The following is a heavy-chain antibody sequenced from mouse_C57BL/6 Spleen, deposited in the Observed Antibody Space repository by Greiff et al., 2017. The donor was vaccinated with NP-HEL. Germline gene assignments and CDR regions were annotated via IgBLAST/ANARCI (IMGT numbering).Heavy chain of an antibody. CDR1: GYTFTSYW. D-gene: IGHD2-2*01. CDR2: IDPSDSYT. Sequence: VQLQQPGAELVMPGASVKLSCKASGYTFTSYWMHWVKQRPGQGLEWIGEIDPSDSYTNYNQKFKGKSTLTVDKSSSTAYMQLSSLTSEASAVYYCARFGYDGAMDYWGQGTSVTVSS. V-gene: IGHV1-69*01. J-gene: IGHJ4*01. CDR3: ARFGYDGAMDY.